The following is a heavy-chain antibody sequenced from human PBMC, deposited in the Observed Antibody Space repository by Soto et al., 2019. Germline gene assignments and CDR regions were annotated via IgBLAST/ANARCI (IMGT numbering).Heavy chain of an antibody. Sequence: KPSETLSLTCAVYGWSFSGYYWSWIRQPPGKGLEWIGEINHSGSTNYNPSLKSRVTISVDTSKNQFSLKLSSVTAADTAVYYCARVGIVLMVYAIESNWFDPWGQGTLVTVSS. CDR2: INHSGST. J-gene: IGHJ5*02. D-gene: IGHD2-8*01. CDR3: ARVGIVLMVYAIESNWFDP. CDR1: GWSFSGYY. V-gene: IGHV4-34*01.